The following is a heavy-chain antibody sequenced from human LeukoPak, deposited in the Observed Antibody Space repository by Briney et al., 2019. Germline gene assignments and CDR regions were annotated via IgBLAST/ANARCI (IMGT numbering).Heavy chain of an antibody. CDR1: GLTFSTYW. Sequence: PGGSLRLSCAASGLTFSTYWMHWVRQAPGKGPVWVSRIKSDGSTNYADSVKGRFTISTDNAKNTVSLQMNSLRPEDTGVYYCARAPSEIGGYYPEYFRHWGQGTLVTVSS. J-gene: IGHJ1*01. CDR2: IKSDGST. V-gene: IGHV3-74*01. CDR3: ARAPSEIGGYYPEYFRH. D-gene: IGHD3-22*01.